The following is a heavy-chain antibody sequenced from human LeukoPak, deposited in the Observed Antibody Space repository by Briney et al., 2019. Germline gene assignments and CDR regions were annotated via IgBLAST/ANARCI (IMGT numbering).Heavy chain of an antibody. J-gene: IGHJ4*02. CDR3: AHSRAWNYYDSSGPYWGY. CDR2: IYWNDDK. V-gene: IGHV2-5*01. D-gene: IGHD3-22*01. CDR1: GFSLSTSGVG. Sequence: SGPTLVNPTQTLTLTCTFSGFSLSTSGVGVGWIRHPPGKALEWLALIYWNDDKRYSPSLKSRLTITKDTSKNQVVLTMTNMDPVDTATYYCAHSRAWNYYDSSGPYWGYWGQGTLVTVSS.